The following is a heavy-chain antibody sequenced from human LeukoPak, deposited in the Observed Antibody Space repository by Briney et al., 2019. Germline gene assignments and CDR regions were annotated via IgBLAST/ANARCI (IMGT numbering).Heavy chain of an antibody. CDR3: ASVGDCSGGSCYLFDY. CDR1: GGTFSSYA. CDR2: IIPIFGTA. J-gene: IGHJ4*02. Sequence: SVKVSCKASGGTFSSYAISWVRQAPGQGLEWMGGIIPIFGTANYGQKFQGRVTITADESTSTAYMELSSLRSEDTAVYYCASVGDCSGGSCYLFDYWGQGTLVTVSS. D-gene: IGHD2-15*01. V-gene: IGHV1-69*13.